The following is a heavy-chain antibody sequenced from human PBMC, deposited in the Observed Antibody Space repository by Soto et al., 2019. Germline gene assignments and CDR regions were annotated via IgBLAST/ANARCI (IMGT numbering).Heavy chain of an antibody. V-gene: IGHV3-7*01. CDR2: IKQEGIEK. CDR1: GFPFSTYW. D-gene: IGHD3-10*01. CDR3: AREGISVVRGVIHDFDY. J-gene: IGHJ4*02. Sequence: GGSLRLSCAASGFPFSTYWMSWVRQAPGKGLEWVANIKQEGIEKHYVDSVKGRFTISRDNADNSLYLQLTGLRVEDTAVYYCAREGISVVRGVIHDFDYWGQGTLVTVSS.